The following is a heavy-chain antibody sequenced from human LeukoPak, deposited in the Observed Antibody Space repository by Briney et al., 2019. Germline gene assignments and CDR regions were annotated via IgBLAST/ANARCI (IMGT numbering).Heavy chain of an antibody. CDR3: ARLGDSSSSGGYYYYYYMDV. CDR1: GFTFSSYW. Sequence: GGSLRLSCAASGFTFSSYWMSWVRQAPGKGLEWVANIKQDGSEKYYVDSVKGRFTISRDNAKNSLYLQMYSLRAEDTAVYYCARLGDSSSSGGYYYYYYMDVWGKGTTVTVSS. CDR2: IKQDGSEK. V-gene: IGHV3-7*01. J-gene: IGHJ6*03. D-gene: IGHD6-6*01.